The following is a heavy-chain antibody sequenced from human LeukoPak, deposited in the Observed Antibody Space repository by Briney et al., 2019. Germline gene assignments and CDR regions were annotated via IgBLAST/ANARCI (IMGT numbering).Heavy chain of an antibody. J-gene: IGHJ4*02. CDR1: GGSFSGYY. D-gene: IGHD3-10*01. V-gene: IGHV4-34*01. CDR2: ITHRGST. CDR3: ASAGYYGSGSPGY. Sequence: SEALSLTCAVYGGSFSGYYWSWIRQPPGKGLEWIREITHRGSTNFNPALKSRVTISVATSKNQFSLKLSSVTAADTAVYYCASAGYYGSGSPGYWGQGTLVTVSS.